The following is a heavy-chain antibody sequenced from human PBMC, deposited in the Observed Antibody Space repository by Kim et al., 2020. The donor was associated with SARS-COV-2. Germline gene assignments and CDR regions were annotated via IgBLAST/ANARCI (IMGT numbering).Heavy chain of an antibody. CDR1: GYTFTSYA. D-gene: IGHD3-10*01. CDR3: ARDPIWFGGGYFDY. J-gene: IGHJ4*02. V-gene: IGHV1-3*01. CDR2: INAGNGNT. Sequence: ASVKVSCKASGYTFTSYAMHWVRQAPGQRLEWMGWINAGNGNTKYSQKFQGRVTITRDTSASTAYMELSSLRSEDTAVYYCARDPIWFGGGYFDYWGQGTLVTVSS.